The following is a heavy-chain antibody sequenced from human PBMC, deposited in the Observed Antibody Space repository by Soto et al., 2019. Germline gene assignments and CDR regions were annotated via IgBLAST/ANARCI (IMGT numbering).Heavy chain of an antibody. V-gene: IGHV3-7*05. Sequence: EVQLVESGGGLVQPGGSLRLSCVASGFTFSSSWMNWVRQAPGKGLEWVANIKQDGSEKYYVDPVKGRFTISRDNAKNSVYLQMNSLRVEDTAVYYCARAIASPDYYWGQGTLVTVST. CDR3: ARAIASPDYY. J-gene: IGHJ4*02. D-gene: IGHD6-13*01. CDR1: GFTFSSSW. CDR2: IKQDGSEK.